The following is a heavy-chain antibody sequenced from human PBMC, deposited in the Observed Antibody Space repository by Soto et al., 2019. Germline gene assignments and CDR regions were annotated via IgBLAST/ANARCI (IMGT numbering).Heavy chain of an antibody. D-gene: IGHD3-3*01. J-gene: IGHJ5*02. Sequence: GSLRLSCAASGFTFRSFTMNWVRQAPGKGLEWVSTISSNSAYIYYTDALRGRFTISRDNAKNSLHLQMNSLRAEDTAVYYCTRDALRDSSARGWFDPWGPGTLVTVSS. CDR1: GFTFRSFT. CDR3: TRDALRDSSARGWFDP. CDR2: ISSNSAYI. V-gene: IGHV3-21*01.